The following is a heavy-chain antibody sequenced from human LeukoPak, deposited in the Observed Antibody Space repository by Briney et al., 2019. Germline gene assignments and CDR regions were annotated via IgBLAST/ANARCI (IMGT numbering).Heavy chain of an antibody. Sequence: ASVKVSCKASGYTFTGYYMHWVRQAPGQGLEWMGWINPNSGGTNYAQKFQGRVTMTRDTSISTAYMELSRLRSDDTAVYYCAKDGGRIAARPDPQTGVFDIWGQGTMVTVSS. CDR2: INPNSGGT. CDR3: AKDGGRIAARPDPQTGVFDI. CDR1: GYTFTGYY. J-gene: IGHJ3*02. V-gene: IGHV1-2*02. D-gene: IGHD6-6*01.